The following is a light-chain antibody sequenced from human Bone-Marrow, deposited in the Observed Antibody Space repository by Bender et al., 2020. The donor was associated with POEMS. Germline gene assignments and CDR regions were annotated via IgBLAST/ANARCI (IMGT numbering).Light chain of an antibody. J-gene: IGLJ1*01. CDR2: EVT. Sequence: QSALTQPPSASGSPGQSVTISCTGTSSDVGGYNYVSWYQQHPGKAPKLMIYEVTERPSGVSNRFSGSKSGNTASLTISGLQVDDEADYYCASWDDSLSGFYVFGTGTKVTVL. V-gene: IGLV2-8*01. CDR1: SSDVGGYNY. CDR3: ASWDDSLSGFYV.